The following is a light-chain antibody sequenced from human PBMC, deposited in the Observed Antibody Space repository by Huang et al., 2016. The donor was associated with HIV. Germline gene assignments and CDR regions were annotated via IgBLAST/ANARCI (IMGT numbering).Light chain of an antibody. J-gene: IGKJ2*01. CDR2: YAS. CDR1: QSIGNS. V-gene: IGKV6-21*02. Sequence: DIVLTQSPDLQSVTPKEKVTITCRARQSIGNSLHWYQQKPGQSPSLLIKYASQSISGVPSRFSGSGFGTDFTLTINSLESEDAATYYCHQSRSFPYTFGQGTRLEIK. CDR3: HQSRSFPYT.